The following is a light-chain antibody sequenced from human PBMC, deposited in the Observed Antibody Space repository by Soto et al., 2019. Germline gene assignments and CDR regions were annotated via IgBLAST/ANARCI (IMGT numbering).Light chain of an antibody. CDR3: HHYDSSPLT. V-gene: IGKV3-20*01. CDR2: GAS. CDR1: QSVSSSY. Sequence: EIVLTQCPGTLSLSPGERATLSCRASQSVSSSYLAWYQQKPGQAPRLLIYGASSRATGIPDRFSGSGSGTDFTLTISRLEPEDFAVYYCHHYDSSPLTFGGGTTVEIK. J-gene: IGKJ4*01.